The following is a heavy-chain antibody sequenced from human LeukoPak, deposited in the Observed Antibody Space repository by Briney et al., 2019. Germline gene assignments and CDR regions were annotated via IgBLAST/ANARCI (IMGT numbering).Heavy chain of an antibody. CDR3: ARVRGSDRETVDY. Sequence: SQTLSLTCTVSGGSISSGGYYWSWIRQYPGKGLEWIAYIYYSGSIYYNPSLKSRVTISVDTSKNQFSLKLSPVTAADTAVYYCARVRGSDRETVDYWGQGTLVTVSS. CDR1: GGSISSGGYY. V-gene: IGHV4-31*03. CDR2: IYYSGSI. D-gene: IGHD3-10*01. J-gene: IGHJ4*02.